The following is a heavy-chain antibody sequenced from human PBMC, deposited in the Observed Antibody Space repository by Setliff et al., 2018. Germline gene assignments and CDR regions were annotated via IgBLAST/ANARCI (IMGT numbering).Heavy chain of an antibody. Sequence: GGSLRLSCAASGFNFNLYNMNWVRQAPGKGLEWVGRIKGKANGGITDYGAAARGTFTISSDDAESAVFLQMDSLKTEDTAVYYCFTDWLDGGTPGGYWGQGTLVTVSS. D-gene: IGHD1-1*01. J-gene: IGHJ4*02. CDR2: IKGKANGGIT. V-gene: IGHV3-15*01. CDR1: GFNFNLYN. CDR3: FTDWLDGGTPGGY.